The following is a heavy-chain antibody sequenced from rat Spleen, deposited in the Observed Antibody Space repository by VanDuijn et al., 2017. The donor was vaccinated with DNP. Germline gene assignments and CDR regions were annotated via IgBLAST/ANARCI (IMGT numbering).Heavy chain of an antibody. Sequence: EVQLVESGGGLVQPGRSMKLSCAASGFTFSNSDMAWVRRAPTKGLEWVASIGTSGGSTYYRDSVKGRFTISGDNAKNTLYLQMNSLRSEDTATYYCARGSGTYYWYFDFWGPGTMVTVSS. D-gene: IGHD5-1*01. V-gene: IGHV5-25*01. CDR2: IGTSGGST. CDR1: GFTFSNSD. J-gene: IGHJ1*01. CDR3: ARGSGTYYWYFDF.